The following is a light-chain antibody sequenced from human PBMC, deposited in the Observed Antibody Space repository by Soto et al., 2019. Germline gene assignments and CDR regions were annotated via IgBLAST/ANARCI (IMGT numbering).Light chain of an antibody. CDR1: SSDGGNDKF. J-gene: IGLJ1*01. Sequence: QSALAQPASVSGSPGQSITISFTGTSSDGGNDKFVSGYQHHPGKAPKLIIYEVSYRPSGVSHRFSGSKSGNTASLTISGLQSEDEADYYCSSYTTINTLFFVFGNGTKVTVL. CDR3: SSYTTINTLFFV. V-gene: IGLV2-14*01. CDR2: EVS.